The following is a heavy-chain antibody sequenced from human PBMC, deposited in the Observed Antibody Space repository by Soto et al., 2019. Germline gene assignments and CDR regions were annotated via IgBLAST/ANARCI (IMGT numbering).Heavy chain of an antibody. CDR2: IYYSGST. J-gene: IGHJ6*02. CDR1: GGSVSSGSYY. Sequence: SETLSLTCTVSGGSVSSGSYYWSWIRQPPGKGLEWIGYIYYSGSTNYNPSLKSRVTISVDTSKNQFSLELSSVTAADTAVYYCARGYYDSSGYYRGYGYYYGMDVWGQGTTVTVSS. V-gene: IGHV4-61*01. D-gene: IGHD3-22*01. CDR3: ARGYYDSSGYYRGYGYYYGMDV.